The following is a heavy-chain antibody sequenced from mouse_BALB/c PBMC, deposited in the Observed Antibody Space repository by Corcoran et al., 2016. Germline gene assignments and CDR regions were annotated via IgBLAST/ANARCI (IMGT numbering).Heavy chain of an antibody. J-gene: IGHJ3*01. CDR1: GYTFTSYV. D-gene: IGHD3-1*01. CDR3: ARSGAARATYWCAY. CDR2: INPYNDGT. Sequence: EVQLQQTGPELVKPGASVKMSCKASGYTFTSYVMHWVKQKPGQGLEWIGYINPYNDGTKYNEKFKGKATLTSDKSSSTAYMELSSLTSEDSAVYYCARSGAARATYWCAYWGQGTLVTVSA. V-gene: IGHV1S136*01.